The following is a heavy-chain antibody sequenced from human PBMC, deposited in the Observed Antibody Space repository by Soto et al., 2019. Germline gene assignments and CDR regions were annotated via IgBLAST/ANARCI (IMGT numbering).Heavy chain of an antibody. Sequence: QVQLVQSGAEVKKPGSSVKVSCKASGGTFSSYAISWVRQAPGQGLEWMGGIIPIFGTANYAQKFQGRVTITADESTSTAYMALSSLRSEDTAVYYCARVGLRGWVPAAKDYYYGMDVWGQGTTVTVSS. CDR1: GGTFSSYA. J-gene: IGHJ6*02. CDR2: IIPIFGTA. CDR3: ARVGLRGWVPAAKDYYYGMDV. V-gene: IGHV1-69*01. D-gene: IGHD2-2*01.